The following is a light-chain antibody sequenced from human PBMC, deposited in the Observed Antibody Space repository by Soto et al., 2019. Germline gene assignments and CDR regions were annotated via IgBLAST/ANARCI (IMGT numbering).Light chain of an antibody. Sequence: QAVVTQEASLTVSPGGTVTLTCGSSTGAVTSGHYPHWFQQKPGQASRTLIYDTSVKHSWTPARFTGSLLGGKAALTLSGAQPEDEADYYCLVIYTGVGEVFGTGTKVTVL. CDR2: DTS. CDR1: TGAVTSGHY. J-gene: IGLJ1*01. CDR3: LVIYTGVGEV. V-gene: IGLV7-46*01.